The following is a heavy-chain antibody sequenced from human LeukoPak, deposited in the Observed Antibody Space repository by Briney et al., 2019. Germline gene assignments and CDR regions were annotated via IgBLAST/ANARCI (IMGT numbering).Heavy chain of an antibody. CDR1: GFTVSSNY. CDR2: ISTSGSTI. J-gene: IGHJ4*02. V-gene: IGHV3-11*04. Sequence: GGSLRLSCAASGFTVSSNYMSWVRQAPGKGLEWVSYISTSGSTIYYADSVKGRFTISRDNAKNSLYLQMNSLRAEDTAVYYCARRRLSSSWYPDYFDYWGQGTLVTVSS. CDR3: ARRRLSSSWYPDYFDY. D-gene: IGHD6-13*01.